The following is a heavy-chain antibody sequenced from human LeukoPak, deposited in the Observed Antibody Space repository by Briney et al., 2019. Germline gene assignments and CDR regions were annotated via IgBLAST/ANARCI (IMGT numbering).Heavy chain of an antibody. V-gene: IGHV4-4*02. CDR1: GGSISSSNW. CDR3: ARSTNSGSTYFDY. J-gene: IGHJ4*02. D-gene: IGHD2-8*01. Sequence: SETLSLTCAVSGGSISSSNWWSWVRQPPGKGLEWIGESYHSGSTNYNPSLKSRVTISVDKSKNQFSLKLSSVTAADTAVYYCARSTNSGSTYFDYWGQGTLVTVSS. CDR2: SYHSGST.